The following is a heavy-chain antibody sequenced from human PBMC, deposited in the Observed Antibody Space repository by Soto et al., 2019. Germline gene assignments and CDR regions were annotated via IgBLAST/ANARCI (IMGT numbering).Heavy chain of an antibody. CDR2: IYYSGST. Sequence: PSETLSLTCTVSGCSISSYYWSWIRQPPGKGLEWIGYIYYSGSTNYNPSLKSRVTISVDTSKNQFSLKLSSVTAADTAVYYCASVHLGELSLGYWGQGTLVTVSS. CDR3: ASVHLGELSLGY. J-gene: IGHJ4*02. CDR1: GCSISSYY. D-gene: IGHD3-16*02. V-gene: IGHV4-59*08.